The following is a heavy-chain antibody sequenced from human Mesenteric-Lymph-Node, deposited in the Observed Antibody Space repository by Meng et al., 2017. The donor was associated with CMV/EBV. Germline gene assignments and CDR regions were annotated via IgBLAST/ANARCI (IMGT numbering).Heavy chain of an antibody. CDR1: GFTFSSYE. Sequence: GESLKISCAASGFTFSSYEMNWVRQAPGKGLEWVSYISSSGSTIYYADSVKGRSTISRDNAKSSLYLQLDNLRGEDTAVYYCARLTTVTPSDPFDLWGQGTVVTVSS. V-gene: IGHV3-48*03. CDR2: ISSSGSTI. CDR3: ARLTTVTPSDPFDL. J-gene: IGHJ3*01. D-gene: IGHD4-17*01.